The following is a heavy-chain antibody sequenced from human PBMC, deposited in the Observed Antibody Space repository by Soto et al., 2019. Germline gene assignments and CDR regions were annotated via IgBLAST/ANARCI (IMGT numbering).Heavy chain of an antibody. CDR3: ARLEGYGSGSYYFDY. CDR2: IYYSGST. D-gene: IGHD3-10*01. Sequence: SETLSLTCTVSGGSISSYYWSWIRQPPGKGLVWIGYIYYSGSTNYNPSLKSRVTISVDTSKNQFSLKLISVTAADTAVYYCARLEGYGSGSYYFDYWGQGTLVTVSS. CDR1: GGSISSYY. J-gene: IGHJ4*02. V-gene: IGHV4-59*08.